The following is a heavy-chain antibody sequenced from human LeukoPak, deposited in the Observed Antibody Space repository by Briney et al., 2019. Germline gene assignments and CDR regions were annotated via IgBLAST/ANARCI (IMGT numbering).Heavy chain of an antibody. V-gene: IGHV1-18*01. J-gene: IGHJ5*02. CDR3: ARDTKRSRARWENLGFDP. Sequence: ASVKISCKASGYTFSSYGISWVRQAPGQGLEWMGWISGYNDNTKYYAQKLQGRVTMTTDTSTSTAYMELRSLRSDDTAVYYCARDTKRSRARWENLGFDPWGQGTLVTVSS. CDR2: ISGYNDNT. D-gene: IGHD1-26*01. CDR1: GYTFSSYG.